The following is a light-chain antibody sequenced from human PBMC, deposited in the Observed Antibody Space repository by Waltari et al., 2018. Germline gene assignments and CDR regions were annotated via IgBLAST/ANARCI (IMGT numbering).Light chain of an antibody. J-gene: IGLJ1*01. CDR3: QVWDSSSDPYV. CDR1: NIGSKS. Sequence: SYVLTQPPSVSVAPGQTASITCGGNNIGSKSVHWYQQKPGQAPVAVVYDDSDRPSGIPERFSGSNSGNTATLTISRVEAGDEADYYCQVWDSSSDPYVFGTGTKVTVL. CDR2: DDS. V-gene: IGLV3-21*02.